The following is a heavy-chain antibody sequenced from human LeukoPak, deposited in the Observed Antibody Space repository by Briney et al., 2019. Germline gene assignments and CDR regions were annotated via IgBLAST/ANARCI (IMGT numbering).Heavy chain of an antibody. V-gene: IGHV4-59*01. D-gene: IGHD1-7*01. Sequence: TSETLSLTCTVSGGSISSYYWSWIRQPPGEGLEWIGYIYYSGSTNYNPSLKSRVTISVDTSKNQFSLKLSSVTAADTAVYYCARESLPGTTNYFDYWGQGTLVTVSS. J-gene: IGHJ4*02. CDR2: IYYSGST. CDR3: ARESLPGTTNYFDY. CDR1: GGSISSYY.